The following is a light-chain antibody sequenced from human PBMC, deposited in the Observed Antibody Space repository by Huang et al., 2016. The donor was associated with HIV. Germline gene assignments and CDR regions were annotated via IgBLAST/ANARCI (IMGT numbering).Light chain of an antibody. Sequence: DIQVTQSPASLSASTGVRVTLTCRASQDIGNFVACFQQKPGQVPRLLIYAASMLQSGVPSRFSGRGSGTDFTLTITNFQPEDIATYYCQRYDSAPRAFGQGTKVDLK. CDR2: AAS. V-gene: IGKV1-27*01. CDR3: QRYDSAPRA. CDR1: QDIGNF. J-gene: IGKJ1*01.